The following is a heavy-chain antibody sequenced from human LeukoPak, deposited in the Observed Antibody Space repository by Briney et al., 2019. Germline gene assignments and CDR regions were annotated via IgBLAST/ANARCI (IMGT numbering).Heavy chain of an antibody. CDR3: VKWVAAAAGAANAYWYFDL. CDR1: GFTFSSYA. J-gene: IGHJ2*01. D-gene: IGHD6-13*01. V-gene: IGHV3-64D*09. Sequence: GGSLRLSCSASGFTFSSYAMHWVRQAPGKGLEYVSAVSSNGGSTYYADSVKGRFTISRDNSKNTLYLQMSSLRAEDTAVYYCVKWVAAAAGAANAYWYFDLWGRGTLVTVSS. CDR2: VSSNGGST.